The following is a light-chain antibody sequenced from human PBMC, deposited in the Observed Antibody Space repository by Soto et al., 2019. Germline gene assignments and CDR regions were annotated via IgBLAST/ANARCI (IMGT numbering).Light chain of an antibody. Sequence: QSVLTQPPSVSGAPGQRVTISCTGSSSNIGAGYDVHWYQQLPGTAPKLLIYGNSNRPSGVPDRFSGSKSGTSASLAITGLQAEDEADYYCQSYDSGLSGSVFGVGTKLTVL. V-gene: IGLV1-40*01. J-gene: IGLJ3*02. CDR2: GNS. CDR3: QSYDSGLSGSV. CDR1: SSNIGAGYD.